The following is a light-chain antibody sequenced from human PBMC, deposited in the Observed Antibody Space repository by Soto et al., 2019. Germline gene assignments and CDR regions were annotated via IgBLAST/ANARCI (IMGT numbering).Light chain of an antibody. CDR2: AAS. CDR1: QGISSY. J-gene: IGKJ1*01. V-gene: IGKV1D-8*01. Sequence: IQMTQAPSLLSASTGDRVTISCLMSQGISSYLAWYQQKPGKAPELLIYAASTLQSGVPSRFSGSGSGTDFTLTISCLQSEDFATYYCQQYYSFPRTFGQGTKVDIK. CDR3: QQYYSFPRT.